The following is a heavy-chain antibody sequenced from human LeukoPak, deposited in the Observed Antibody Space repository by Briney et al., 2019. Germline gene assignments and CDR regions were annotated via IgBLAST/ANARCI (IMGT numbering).Heavy chain of an antibody. J-gene: IGHJ4*02. V-gene: IGHV3-53*01. CDR3: AKPMATIGRGYFDS. D-gene: IGHD5-24*01. CDR1: GFTVSSNY. CDR2: IYSGDNT. Sequence: GGSLRLSCAASGFTVSSNYMSWVRQAPGKGLEWVSVIYSGDNTYYADSVKGRFTISRDNSKNTLYLQMNSLRAEDTAVYYCAKPMATIGRGYFDSWGQGALVTVSS.